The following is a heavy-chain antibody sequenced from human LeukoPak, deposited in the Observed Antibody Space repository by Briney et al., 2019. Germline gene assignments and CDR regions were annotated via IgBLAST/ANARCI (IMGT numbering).Heavy chain of an antibody. D-gene: IGHD6-13*01. CDR1: GYTFTGYY. V-gene: IGHV1-8*03. Sequence: ASVKVSCKASGYTFTGYYMHWVRQATGQGLEWMGWMNPNSGNTGYAQKFQGRVTITRNTSISTAYMELSSLRSEDTAVYYCARGTGYSSSWPPHWGQGTLVTVSS. CDR3: ARGTGYSSSWPPH. J-gene: IGHJ4*02. CDR2: MNPNSGNT.